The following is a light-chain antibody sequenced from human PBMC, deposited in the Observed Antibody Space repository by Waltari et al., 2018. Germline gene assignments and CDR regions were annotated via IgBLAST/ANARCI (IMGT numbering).Light chain of an antibody. CDR1: QSVSTY. J-gene: IGKJ5*01. Sequence: EIVLTQSPATLSLYPGKGATLSCRASQSVSTYLAWYQQKPGQAPRLLIYDASNRATGIPARFSGSGSGTDFTLTISSLEPEDSAVYYCQQRDNWPPITFGQGTRLDIK. V-gene: IGKV3-11*01. CDR2: DAS. CDR3: QQRDNWPPIT.